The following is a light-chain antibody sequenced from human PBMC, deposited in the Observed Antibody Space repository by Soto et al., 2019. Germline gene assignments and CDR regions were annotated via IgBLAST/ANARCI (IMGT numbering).Light chain of an antibody. CDR2: RAS. CDR1: QSISRW. V-gene: IGKV1-5*03. Sequence: DIQMTQSPFTLSASVGDRVTITCRASQSISRWLAWYQQKPGKAPKLLIYRASSLESGVPSRFSGSGSGTEFTLTISGLQSDDSTTYYCQQYQTWTFGQGTKVEIK. CDR3: QQYQTWT. J-gene: IGKJ1*01.